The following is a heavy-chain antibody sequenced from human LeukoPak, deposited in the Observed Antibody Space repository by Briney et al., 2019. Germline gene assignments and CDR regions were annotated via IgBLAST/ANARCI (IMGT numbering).Heavy chain of an antibody. D-gene: IGHD3-10*01. Sequence: SETLSLTCTVSRGSINISNYYWGWIRQPPGKGLEFLGNIHYSGINFYNPSFKSPFTFSVKTSKNYFFFKPSSLTARHQAVYYLGGNSGGPFDSWGQGALVTVSS. CDR2: IHYSGIN. CDR1: RGSINISNYY. CDR3: GGNSGGPFDS. V-gene: IGHV4-39*02. J-gene: IGHJ4*02.